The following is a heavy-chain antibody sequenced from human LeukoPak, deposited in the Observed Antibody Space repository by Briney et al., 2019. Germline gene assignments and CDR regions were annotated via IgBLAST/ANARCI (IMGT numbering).Heavy chain of an antibody. Sequence: AGSLRLSCAASRFTFNSFGMQRLRQAPGKGLVGMAVISYDGSNKEYADYVKGRFTISRDNSKNTLYLQMNRLRAEDTAVYYCAKDLTYYGSGSYYAGGFDYWGQGTLVTVSS. CDR1: RFTFNSFG. CDR2: ISYDGSNK. D-gene: IGHD3-10*01. V-gene: IGHV3-30*18. CDR3: AKDLTYYGSGSYYAGGFDY. J-gene: IGHJ4*02.